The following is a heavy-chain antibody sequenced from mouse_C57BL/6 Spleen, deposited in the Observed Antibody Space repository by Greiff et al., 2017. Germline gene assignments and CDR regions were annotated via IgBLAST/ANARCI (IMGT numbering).Heavy chain of an antibody. CDR1: GYTFTSYW. J-gene: IGHJ2*01. CDR3: ATGTYYFDY. CDR2: IDPSDSYT. Sequence: QVQLQQPGAELVKPGASVKLSCKASGYTFTSYWMQWVKQRPGQGLEWIGEIDPSDSYTNYNQKFKGKATLTVDTSSSTAYMQLSSLTSEDSAVYYWATGTYYFDYWRQGTTLTVSS. D-gene: IGHD4-1*01. V-gene: IGHV1-50*01.